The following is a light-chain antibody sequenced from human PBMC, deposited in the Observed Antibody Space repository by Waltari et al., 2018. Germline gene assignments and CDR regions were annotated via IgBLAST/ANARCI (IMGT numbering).Light chain of an antibody. CDR2: YDS. CDR3: QVWDTNYDQGV. Sequence: SYVLTKPPSVSVAPGKTATITCGGNNFATRSEHCYQQKSGQAPVLVIYYDSDRPSGIPERFSGSNSGNTATLTISRVEAGDEADYYCQVWDTNYDQGVFGGGTKLTVL. J-gene: IGLJ3*02. V-gene: IGLV3-21*04. CDR1: NFATRS.